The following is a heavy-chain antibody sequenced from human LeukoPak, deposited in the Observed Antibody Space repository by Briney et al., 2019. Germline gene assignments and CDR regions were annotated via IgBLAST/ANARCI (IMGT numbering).Heavy chain of an antibody. V-gene: IGHV1-2*02. CDR3: ARDSDGVRGVIITADY. D-gene: IGHD3-10*01. J-gene: IGHJ4*02. Sequence: ASVTVTCKASGYTFTGYYMHWVRQAPGQGLEWMGWINPNSGGTNYAQKFQGRVTMTRDTSISTAYMELSRLRSDDTAVYYCARDSDGVRGVIITADYWGQGTLVTASS. CDR2: INPNSGGT. CDR1: GYTFTGYY.